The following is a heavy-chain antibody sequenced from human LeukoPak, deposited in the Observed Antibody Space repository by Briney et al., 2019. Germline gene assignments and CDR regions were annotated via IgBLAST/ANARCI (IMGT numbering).Heavy chain of an antibody. CDR2: INWDGQTT. Sequence: PGGSLRLSCAASGFTFEEFSMTWVRQAPGKSLEWVSLINWDGQTTFYADSVKGRFTVSRDNDRDSLYLQMTSLRSEDTAFYYCAKLLASGTYYDCLGSWGQGTWSPSLQ. CDR3: AKLLASGTYYDCLGS. D-gene: IGHD3-10*01. V-gene: IGHV3-43*01. CDR1: GFTFEEFS. J-gene: IGHJ1*01.